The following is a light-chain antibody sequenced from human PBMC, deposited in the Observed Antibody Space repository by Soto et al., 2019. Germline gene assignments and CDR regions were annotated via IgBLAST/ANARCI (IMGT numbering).Light chain of an antibody. CDR2: KAS. Sequence: DIQMTHSPSTLSASLGDRVTITCRASQIISSWLAWYQQKPGKAPKLLIYKASSLESGVPSRFSGSGSGTEFTLTISSLQPDDFATYYCQQYNSYSRTFGQGTKVEIK. J-gene: IGKJ1*01. CDR1: QIISSW. CDR3: QQYNSYSRT. V-gene: IGKV1-5*03.